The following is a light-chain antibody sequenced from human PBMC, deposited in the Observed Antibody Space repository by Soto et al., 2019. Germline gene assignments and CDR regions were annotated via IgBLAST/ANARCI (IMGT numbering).Light chain of an antibody. CDR1: SSDVGGYKY. V-gene: IGLV2-8*01. CDR2: EVS. Sequence: QAVVTQPPSASGTPGQRVSISCSGSSSDVGGYKYVSWYQHHPGKAPKLMIYEVSKRPPGVPARFSGSKSGNTASLTVSGLQPEDEADYYCSSYAGDNKYILGTGTKLTVL. J-gene: IGLJ1*01. CDR3: SSYAGDNKYI.